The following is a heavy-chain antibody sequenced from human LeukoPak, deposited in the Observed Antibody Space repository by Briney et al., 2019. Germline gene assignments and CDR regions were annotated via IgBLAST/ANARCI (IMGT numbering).Heavy chain of an antibody. CDR3: TRERRGSYYAFEF. CDR1: GFPLSSYS. D-gene: IGHD1-26*01. CDR2: MTASGRST. Sequence: GGSLRLSCAASGFPLSSYSINWVRQAPGKGLEWISYMTASGRSTNYADSVKGRFTISRDNAKNSVVLQMNSLRAEDTAVYYCTRERRGSYYAFEFWGQGTLVSVSS. J-gene: IGHJ4*02. V-gene: IGHV3-48*04.